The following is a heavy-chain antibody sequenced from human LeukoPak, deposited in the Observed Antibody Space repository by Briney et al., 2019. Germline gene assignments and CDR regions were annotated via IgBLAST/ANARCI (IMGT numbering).Heavy chain of an antibody. CDR2: ISGSGGST. Sequence: AGASLRLSCAASEFTFSSYPMSWVRQAPGKGLEWVSAISGSGGSTYYADSVKGRFTISRDNSKNTLYLQMNSLRAEDTAVYYCAKDQAVAGPGSDYWGQGTLVTVSS. CDR1: EFTFSSYP. CDR3: AKDQAVAGPGSDY. V-gene: IGHV3-23*01. J-gene: IGHJ4*02. D-gene: IGHD6-19*01.